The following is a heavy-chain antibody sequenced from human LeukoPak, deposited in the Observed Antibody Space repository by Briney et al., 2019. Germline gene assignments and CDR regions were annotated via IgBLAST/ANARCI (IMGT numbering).Heavy chain of an antibody. V-gene: IGHV3-30*02. CDR1: GFTFSSYG. D-gene: IGHD2-2*01. Sequence: GGSLRLSRAASGFTFSSYGMHWVRQAPGKGLEWVAFIRYDGSNKYYADSVKGRFTISRDNSKNTLYLQMNSLRAEDTAVYYCANPWSSSTSCCDYWGQGTLVTVSS. CDR2: IRYDGSNK. CDR3: ANPWSSSTSCCDY. J-gene: IGHJ4*02.